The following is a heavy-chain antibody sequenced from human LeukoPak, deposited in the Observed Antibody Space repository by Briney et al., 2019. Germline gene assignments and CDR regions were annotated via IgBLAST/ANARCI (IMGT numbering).Heavy chain of an antibody. D-gene: IGHD3-10*01. CDR3: AKDGPPHTMVRGVIRYYFDY. CDR2: IWYDGGNK. CDR1: GFTFSSYG. J-gene: IGHJ4*02. Sequence: GGSLRLSCAASGFTFSSYGMHWVRQAPGKGLEWVAVIWYDGGNKYYADSVKGRFTISRDNSKSTLYLQMNSLRAEDTAVYYCAKDGPPHTMVRGVIRYYFDYWGQGTLVIVSS. V-gene: IGHV3-33*06.